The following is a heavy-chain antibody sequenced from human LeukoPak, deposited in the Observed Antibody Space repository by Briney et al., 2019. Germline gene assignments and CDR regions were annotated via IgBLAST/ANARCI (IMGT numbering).Heavy chain of an antibody. CDR2: ISYDGSNK. CDR1: GFTFSSYA. CDR3: ARGGLYSSGWYYFDY. Sequence: GGSRRLSCAASGFTFSSYAMHWVRQAPGKGLEWVAVISYDGSNKYYADSVKGRFTISRDNSKNTLYLQMNSLRAEDTAVYYCARGGLYSSGWYYFDYWGQGTLVTVSS. D-gene: IGHD6-19*01. V-gene: IGHV3-30*04. J-gene: IGHJ4*02.